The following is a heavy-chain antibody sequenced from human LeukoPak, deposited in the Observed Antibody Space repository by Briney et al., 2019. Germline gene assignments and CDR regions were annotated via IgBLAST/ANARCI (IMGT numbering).Heavy chain of an antibody. V-gene: IGHV3-21*01. J-gene: IGHJ6*03. Sequence: GGSLRLSCAASGFTFSSYSMNWVRQAPGKGLEWVSSISSSSSYIYYADSVKGRFAISRDNAKNSLYLQMNSLRAEDTAVYYCARIGRIAAAGYYYYYYYMDVWGKGTTVTVSS. CDR1: GFTFSSYS. CDR3: ARIGRIAAAGYYYYYYYMDV. D-gene: IGHD6-13*01. CDR2: ISSSSSYI.